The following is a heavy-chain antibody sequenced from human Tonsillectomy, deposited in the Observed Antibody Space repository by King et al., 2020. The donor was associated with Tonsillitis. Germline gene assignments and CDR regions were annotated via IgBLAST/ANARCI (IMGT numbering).Heavy chain of an antibody. V-gene: IGHV4-61*01. CDR1: GGSVSSGRYY. D-gene: IGHD2-2*01. Sequence: VQLQESGPGLVKPSETLSLTCTVSGGSVSSGRYYWSWIRQPPGKGLEWIGYIYYSGNTNYNPSLRSRVNMSEDTSKNQFSLKLSSVTAADTAVVYCARVYPAADYYYGMDVWGQGTTVTVSS. CDR3: ARVYPAADYYYGMDV. J-gene: IGHJ6*02. CDR2: IYYSGNT.